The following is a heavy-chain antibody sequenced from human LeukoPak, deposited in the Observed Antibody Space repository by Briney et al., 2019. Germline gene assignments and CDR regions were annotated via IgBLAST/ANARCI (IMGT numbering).Heavy chain of an antibody. Sequence: GGSLRLSCAASGFTFSSYSMNWVRQAPGKGLEWVSSISSSSSYIYYADSVKGRFTISRDNAKNSLYLQMNSLRAEDTAVYYCARDRYDFWSGYEYWGQGTMVTASS. J-gene: IGHJ4*02. D-gene: IGHD3-3*01. V-gene: IGHV3-21*01. CDR1: GFTFSSYS. CDR3: ARDRYDFWSGYEY. CDR2: ISSSSSYI.